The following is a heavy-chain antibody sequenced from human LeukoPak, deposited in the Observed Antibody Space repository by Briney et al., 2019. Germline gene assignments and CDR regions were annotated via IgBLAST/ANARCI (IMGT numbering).Heavy chain of an antibody. V-gene: IGHV4-39*01. CDR1: GGSISSSNYY. CDR3: ARLITTPIRYYLDY. D-gene: IGHD3-22*01. CDR2: TYYSGST. J-gene: IGHJ4*02. Sequence: SETLSLTCTVSGGSISSSNYYWGWIRPPPRQGLEWLGHTYYSGSTYYNPSLKSPVSISVDTSKNPFSLKLNSVTAADTALYYCARLITTPIRYYLDYWGQGTLVTVSS.